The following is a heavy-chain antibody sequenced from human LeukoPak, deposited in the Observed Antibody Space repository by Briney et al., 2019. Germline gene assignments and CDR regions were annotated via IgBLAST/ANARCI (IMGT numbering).Heavy chain of an antibody. J-gene: IGHJ4*02. CDR3: ARGSYDSSGYYSLSFGH. V-gene: IGHV1-8*03. CDR2: MNPNSGNT. CDR1: GYTFTSYG. D-gene: IGHD3-22*01. Sequence: ASVKVSCKASGYTFTSYGINWVRQATGQGLEWMGWMNPNSGNTGYAQKFQGRVTITRNTSISTAYMELSSLRSEDTAVYYCARGSYDSSGYYSLSFGHWGQGTLVTVSS.